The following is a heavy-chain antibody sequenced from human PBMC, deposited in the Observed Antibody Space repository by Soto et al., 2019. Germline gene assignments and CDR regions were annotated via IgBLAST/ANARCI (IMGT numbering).Heavy chain of an antibody. Sequence: SVKVSCKASGGTFSSYGSSCVRQAPGQGLEWMGGIIPMFDTGNYAQKFQGRATITASESTTTVYLELSSLTSEDTAVYYCARVREAAPFHRWFDPYGQGTLV. D-gene: IGHD6-13*01. CDR1: GGTFSSYG. V-gene: IGHV1-69*13. CDR2: IIPMFDTG. J-gene: IGHJ5*02. CDR3: ARVREAAPFHRWFDP.